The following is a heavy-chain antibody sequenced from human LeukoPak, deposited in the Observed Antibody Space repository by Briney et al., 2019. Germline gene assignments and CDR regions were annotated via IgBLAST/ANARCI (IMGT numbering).Heavy chain of an antibody. J-gene: IGHJ4*02. CDR2: ISSASITI. V-gene: IGHV3-48*01. Sequence: GGSLRLSCAASGFTFDKYSMNWVRPAPGKGLEWVSHISSASITIYYADSVKGRFTISRDNAKSSLYLHMTSLRAEDTALYYCARDYYRSGSYAVDFWGQGTLVTVSS. CDR3: ARDYYRSGSYAVDF. D-gene: IGHD3-10*01. CDR1: GFTFDKYS.